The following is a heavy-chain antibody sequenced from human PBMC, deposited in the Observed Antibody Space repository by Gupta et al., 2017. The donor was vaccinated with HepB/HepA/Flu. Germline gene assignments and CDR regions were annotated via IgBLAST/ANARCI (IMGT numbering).Heavy chain of an antibody. J-gene: IGHJ4*02. CDR1: GFTFSIYS. D-gene: IGHD3/OR15-3a*01. Sequence: EVQLVESWCGLVQPGGSMTLSCAASGFTFSIYSINWIRQAPGKKLEWVAYISSTYEIWYADSVKGRFTISRDNGKNSLYLQMNSLRDEDTALYYCVRDKDWAFDSWGQGTPVTVSS. CDR2: ISSTYEI. V-gene: IGHV3-48*02. CDR3: VRDKDWAFDS.